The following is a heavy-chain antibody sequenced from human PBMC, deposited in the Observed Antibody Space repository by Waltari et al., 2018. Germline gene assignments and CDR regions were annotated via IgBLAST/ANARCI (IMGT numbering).Heavy chain of an antibody. Sequence: QVQLQESGPGLVKPSETLSLTCAVSGYSISGYYLSWIRQPPGKGLEWIGYIHSSGGSNYLNPSLKSRVTLSVDTSKNQFSVKVNSVTAADTAVYYCARGDYWGAWDYWGQGVLVTVSS. CDR1: GYSISGYY. J-gene: IGHJ4*02. CDR3: ARGDYWGAWDY. V-gene: IGHV4-38-2*01. D-gene: IGHD4-17*01. CDR2: IHSSGGSN.